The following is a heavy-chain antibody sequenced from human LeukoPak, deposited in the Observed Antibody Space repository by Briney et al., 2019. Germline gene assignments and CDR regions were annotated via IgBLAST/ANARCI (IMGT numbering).Heavy chain of an antibody. J-gene: IGHJ4*02. CDR3: ARDRRYSVDY. CDR1: GFTFSSYA. Sequence: GGSLRLSCAASGFTFSSYAMNWVRQAPGKGLEWISYISSSSSPIYSADSVKGRFTISRDNARNSLYLQMNSLRDEDTAVSYCARDRRYSVDYWGQGTLVTVSS. CDR2: ISSSSSPI. V-gene: IGHV3-48*02. D-gene: IGHD2-15*01.